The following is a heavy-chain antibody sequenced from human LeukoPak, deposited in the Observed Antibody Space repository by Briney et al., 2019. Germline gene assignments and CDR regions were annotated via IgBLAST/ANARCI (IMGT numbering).Heavy chain of an antibody. Sequence: PGGSLRLSCAASGFTVSSNYMSWVRQAPGKGLEWVSVIYSGGSTYYADSVKGRFTISRDNSKNTLYLQMNSLRAEDTAVYYCAKSGGYGSGSYIDYWGQGTLVTVSS. D-gene: IGHD3-10*01. CDR1: GFTVSSNY. J-gene: IGHJ4*02. CDR2: IYSGGST. CDR3: AKSGGYGSGSYIDY. V-gene: IGHV3-53*01.